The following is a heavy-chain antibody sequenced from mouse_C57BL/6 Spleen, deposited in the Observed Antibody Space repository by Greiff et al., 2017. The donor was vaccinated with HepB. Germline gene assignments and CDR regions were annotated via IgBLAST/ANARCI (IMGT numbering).Heavy chain of an antibody. CDR3: ARHEVREGLLLPSWFAY. Sequence: QVQLKESGAELVKPGASVKLSCKASGYTFTEYTIHWVKQRSGQGLEWIGWFYPGSGSIKYNEKFKDKATLTADKSSSTDYMELSRLTSEDSAVYFCARHEVREGLLLPSWFAYWGQGTLVTVSA. CDR2: FYPGSGSI. J-gene: IGHJ3*01. CDR1: GYTFTEYT. V-gene: IGHV1-62-2*01. D-gene: IGHD1-1*01.